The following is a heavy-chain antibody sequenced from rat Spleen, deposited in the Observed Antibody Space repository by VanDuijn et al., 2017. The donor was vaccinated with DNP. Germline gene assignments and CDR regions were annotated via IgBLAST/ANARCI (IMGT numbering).Heavy chain of an antibody. Sequence: EVQLVESGGGLVQPGRSLKLSCAASGFTFSDYNMVWVRQAPKKGLEWVATIFSDDGSTYYGDSVKGRFTISRDNAKSTLYLQMDSLRSEDTATYYCARHQWTLYFDYWGQGVMVTVSS. V-gene: IGHV5-7*01. J-gene: IGHJ2*01. CDR3: ARHQWTLYFDY. CDR1: GFTFSDYN. CDR2: IFSDDGST. D-gene: IGHD3-2*01.